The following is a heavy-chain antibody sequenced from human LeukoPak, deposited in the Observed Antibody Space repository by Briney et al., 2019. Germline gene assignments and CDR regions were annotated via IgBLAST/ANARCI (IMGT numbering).Heavy chain of an antibody. CDR1: GYSFISFY. J-gene: IGHJ4*02. CDR2: IKPSGGST. CDR3: ARHALIGTTPFDY. Sequence: ASVKDSCKASGYSFISFYIHWVRQAPGQGLEWMGVIKPSGGSTAYAQQFQGRVTMTRDTSTSIVYMELSSLRSEDTAVYYCARHALIGTTPFDYCGEGTPVSVSS. V-gene: IGHV1-46*03. D-gene: IGHD1-1*01.